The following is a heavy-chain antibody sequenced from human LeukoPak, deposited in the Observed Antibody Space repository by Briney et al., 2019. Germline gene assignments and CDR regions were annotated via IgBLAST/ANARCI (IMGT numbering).Heavy chain of an antibody. Sequence: GASVKVSCKASGYTFTSYDINWVRQATGQGLEWMGWMNPNSGNTGYAQKFQGRVTMTRNTSISTACMELSSLRSEDTAVYYCARAGNRYYDILTGSYYFDYWGQGTLVTVSS. CDR2: MNPNSGNT. CDR1: GYTFTSYD. D-gene: IGHD3-9*01. V-gene: IGHV1-8*01. J-gene: IGHJ4*02. CDR3: ARAGNRYYDILTGSYYFDY.